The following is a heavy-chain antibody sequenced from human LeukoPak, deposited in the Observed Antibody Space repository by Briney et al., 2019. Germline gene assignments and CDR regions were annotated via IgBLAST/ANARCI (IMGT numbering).Heavy chain of an antibody. CDR1: GFTFSSYS. D-gene: IGHD5-24*01. J-gene: IGHJ5*02. V-gene: IGHV3-21*01. CDR3: ARDRSGRWLRSRFDP. CDR2: ISSSSSYI. Sequence: GGSLRLSCAASGFTFSSYSMNWVRQAPGKGLEWVSSISSSSSYIYYADSVKGRFTISRDNAKNSLYLQMNSLRAEDTAVYYCARDRSGRWLRSRFDPWGQGTLVTVSS.